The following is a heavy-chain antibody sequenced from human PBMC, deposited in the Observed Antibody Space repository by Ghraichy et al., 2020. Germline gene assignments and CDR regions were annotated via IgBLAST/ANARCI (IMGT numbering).Heavy chain of an antibody. CDR2: INHSGST. CDR3: ARELRPGYSFAYSSSWYSYNWFDP. D-gene: IGHD6-13*01. V-gene: IGHV4-34*01. CDR1: GGSFSGYY. J-gene: IGHJ5*02. Sequence: SETLSLTCAVYGGSFSGYYWSWIRQPPGKGLEWIGEINHSGSTNYNPSLKSRVTISVDTSKNQFSLKLSSVTAADTAVYYCARELRPGYSFAYSSSWYSYNWFDPWGQGTLVTVSS.